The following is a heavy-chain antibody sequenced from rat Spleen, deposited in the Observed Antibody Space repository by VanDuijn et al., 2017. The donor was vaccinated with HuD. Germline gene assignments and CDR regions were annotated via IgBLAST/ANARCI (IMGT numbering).Heavy chain of an antibody. CDR2: INTGSGST. CDR3: ARRGHPDIDY. J-gene: IGHJ2*01. Sequence: QIQLQQSGAELAKPGSSVKISCKASGYTFTSYYISWIKQTTGQGLEYIGYINTGSGSTNYNEKFKGKATLTVDKSSSTAFMQLSSLTPDDSAVYYCARRGHPDIDYWGQGVMVTVSS. D-gene: IGHD1-4*01. CDR1: GYTFTSYY. V-gene: IGHV1-43*01.